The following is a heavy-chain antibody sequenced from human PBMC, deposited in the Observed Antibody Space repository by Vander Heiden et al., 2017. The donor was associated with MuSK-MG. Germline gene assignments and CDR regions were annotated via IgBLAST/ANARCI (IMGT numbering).Heavy chain of an antibody. Sequence: QVQLVQSGAEVKKPGASVKVSCKASGYTFTSYDINWVRQATGQGLEGMGWMNPNSGNTGYAQKVQGRVTMTRTTSTSTAYMELSSLRSEDTAVYYCASVGYDYSDWFDPWGQGTLVTVSS. D-gene: IGHD5-12*01. CDR3: ASVGYDYSDWFDP. V-gene: IGHV1-8*01. CDR2: MNPNSGNT. J-gene: IGHJ5*02. CDR1: GYTFTSYD.